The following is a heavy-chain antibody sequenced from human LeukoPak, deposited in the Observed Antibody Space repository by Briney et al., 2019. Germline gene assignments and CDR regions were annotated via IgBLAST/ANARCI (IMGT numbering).Heavy chain of an antibody. Sequence: GESLKISCQGSGYSFTNSWIGWVRQMPGKGLEWMGIIYPGDSDTRYSPSFQGQVTISADKSISTAYLQWSSLKASDTAMYYCVRHELLAVTKDYYYYGMDVWGQGTTVTVSS. D-gene: IGHD4-17*01. CDR3: VRHELLAVTKDYYYYGMDV. CDR1: GYSFTNSW. CDR2: IYPGDSDT. V-gene: IGHV5-51*01. J-gene: IGHJ6*02.